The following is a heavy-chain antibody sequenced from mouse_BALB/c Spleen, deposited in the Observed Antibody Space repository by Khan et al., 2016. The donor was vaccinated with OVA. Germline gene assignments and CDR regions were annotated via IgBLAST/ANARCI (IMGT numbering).Heavy chain of an antibody. Sequence: EVQLQESGPGLVKPSQSLSLTCTVTGYSITSGYAWNWIRQFPGNKLEWMGYISYSGVTSYTPSLKSRISITRDTSKNQFVLQLNSVTTEDTATYCCAKGNYYGYYFDYWGQGTTLTVSS. CDR1: GYSITSGYA. J-gene: IGHJ2*01. V-gene: IGHV3-2*02. D-gene: IGHD1-1*01. CDR3: AKGNYYGYYFDY. CDR2: ISYSGVT.